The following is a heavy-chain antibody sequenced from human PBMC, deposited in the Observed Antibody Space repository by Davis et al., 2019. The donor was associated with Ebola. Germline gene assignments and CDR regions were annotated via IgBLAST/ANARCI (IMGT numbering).Heavy chain of an antibody. D-gene: IGHD3-22*01. CDR1: GFIVSDKY. J-gene: IGHJ4*02. CDR3: AKEPNDSSATDY. Sequence: GESLKISCAASGFIVSDKYMSWVRQAPGKGLEWVSVIYRDGRTYHADSVKGRFTISRDNSKNTVYLQMNSLRAEDTAVYYCAKEPNDSSATDYWGQGTLVTVSS. CDR2: IYRDGRT. V-gene: IGHV3-53*01.